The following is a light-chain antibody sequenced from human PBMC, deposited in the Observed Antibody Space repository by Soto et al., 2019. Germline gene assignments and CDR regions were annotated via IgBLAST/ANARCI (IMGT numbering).Light chain of an antibody. CDR3: CSYAGGYIYV. Sequence: QSVRTQPPSVSGSPGQSVTISCTGTSNDVGGYNYVSWYQQHPGKAPRLMIYDVTKRPSGVPDRFSGSKSDNTAPLTISGLQAEDEADYYCCSYAGGYIYVFGTGTKVTVL. V-gene: IGLV2-11*01. J-gene: IGLJ1*01. CDR2: DVT. CDR1: SNDVGGYNY.